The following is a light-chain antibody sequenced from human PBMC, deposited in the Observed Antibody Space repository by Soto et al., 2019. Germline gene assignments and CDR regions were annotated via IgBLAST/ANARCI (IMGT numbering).Light chain of an antibody. CDR1: QSISYW. V-gene: IGKV1-5*03. J-gene: IGKJ4*01. Sequence: DIQLTQSPSTLSASVGDRVTITCRASQSISYWLAWYQQKAGKAPKLLIYTASNLNSGVPSRFSGSGAGTDCTLTISSLQPDDFATYHCQQYDGYSGLTFGGGTKVAIK. CDR3: QQYDGYSGLT. CDR2: TAS.